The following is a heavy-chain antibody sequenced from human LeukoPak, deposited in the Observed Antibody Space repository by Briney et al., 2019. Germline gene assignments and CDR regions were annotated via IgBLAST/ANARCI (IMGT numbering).Heavy chain of an antibody. CDR2: ISAYNGNT. D-gene: IGHD2-15*01. J-gene: IGHJ4*02. CDR3: ARDRCSGGSCYFDY. Sequence: GASVKVSCKVSGYTLTELSMHWVRQAPGKGLEWMGWISAYNGNTNYAQKLQGRVTMTTDTSTSTAYMELRSLRSDDTAVYYCARDRCSGGSCYFDYWGQGTLVTVSS. V-gene: IGHV1-18*01. CDR1: GYTLTELS.